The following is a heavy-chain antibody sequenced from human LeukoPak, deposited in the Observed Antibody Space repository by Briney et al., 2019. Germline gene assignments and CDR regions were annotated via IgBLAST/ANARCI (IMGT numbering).Heavy chain of an antibody. D-gene: IGHD3-22*01. Sequence: GGSLRLSCTAPGFTFGDYAMSWVRQAPGKGLDWVSIIYSAGITYYADSVKGRFAISRDTFKNTLYLQMNSLRAEDTAVYYGVRVVGYDSSGHDNGYFQHWGQGTLVTVSS. CDR2: IYSAGIT. J-gene: IGHJ1*01. V-gene: IGHV3-53*01. CDR1: GFTFGDYA. CDR3: VRVVGYDSSGHDNGYFQH.